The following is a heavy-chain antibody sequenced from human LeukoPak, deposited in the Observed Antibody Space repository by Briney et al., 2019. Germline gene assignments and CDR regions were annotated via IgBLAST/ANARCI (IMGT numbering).Heavy chain of an antibody. Sequence: QPGGSLRLSCAASGFTFSNSAMSWVRRAPGKGLEWVSTLSGCGITTYYADSVKGRFTISRDNSKNTLYLQMNSLRAEDTAVYYCAKGIYSSGWSYFDYWGHGTLVTVSS. J-gene: IGHJ4*01. CDR3: AKGIYSSGWSYFDY. V-gene: IGHV3-23*01. CDR2: LSGCGITT. CDR1: GFTFSNSA. D-gene: IGHD6-19*01.